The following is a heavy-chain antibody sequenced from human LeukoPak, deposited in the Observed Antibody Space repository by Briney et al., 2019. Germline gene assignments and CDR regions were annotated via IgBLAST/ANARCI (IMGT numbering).Heavy chain of an antibody. CDR2: INPNSGGT. Sequence: ASVKVSCKASGYTFTGYYMHWVRQAPGQGLEWMGWINPNSGGTNYAQKFQGRVTMTRDTSISTAYMELSRLRSDDTAVYYCARDYYDSSGYYSDQNFDYWGQGTLVTVSS. J-gene: IGHJ4*02. CDR3: ARDYYDSSGYYSDQNFDY. V-gene: IGHV1-2*02. D-gene: IGHD3-22*01. CDR1: GYTFTGYY.